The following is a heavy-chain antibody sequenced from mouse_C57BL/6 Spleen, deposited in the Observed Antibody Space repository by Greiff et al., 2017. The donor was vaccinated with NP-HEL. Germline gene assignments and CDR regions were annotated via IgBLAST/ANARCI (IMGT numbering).Heavy chain of an antibody. J-gene: IGHJ2*01. Sequence: DVQLQESGPGLVKPSQSLSLTCSVTGYSITSGYYWNWIRQFPGNKLEWMGYISYDGSNNYNPSLKNRISITRDTSKNQFFLKLNSVTTEDTATYYCATAGYWGQGTTLTVSS. V-gene: IGHV3-6*01. CDR2: ISYDGSN. CDR3: ATAGY. CDR1: GYSITSGYY.